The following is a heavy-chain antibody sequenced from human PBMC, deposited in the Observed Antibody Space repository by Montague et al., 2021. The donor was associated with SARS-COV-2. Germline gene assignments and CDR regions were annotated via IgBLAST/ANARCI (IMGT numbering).Heavy chain of an antibody. CDR2: IWTTGTNM. CDR3: TRATNGDLWWFDP. V-gene: IGHV3-23*05. J-gene: IGHJ5*02. D-gene: IGHD5-24*01. CDR1: GFSLKASG. Sequence: SLRLSCSASGFSLKASGMTRVRQAPGEGLEWVSSIWTTGTNMVYXVSVKGRFTISRDTSENTLYLQMSSLRAEDTAMYFCTRATNGDLWWFDPWGQGTQVTVTS.